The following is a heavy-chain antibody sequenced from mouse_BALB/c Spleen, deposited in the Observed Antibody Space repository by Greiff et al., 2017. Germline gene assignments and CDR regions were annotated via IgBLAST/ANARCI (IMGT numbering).Heavy chain of an antibody. J-gene: IGHJ3*01. CDR3: ARDDGGFAY. Sequence: EVKLVESGGGLVKPGGSLKLSCAASGFTFSDYSMYWVRQTPEKRLGWVATISDGGSYTYYPDSVKGRFTISRDNAKNNLYLQMSSLKSEDTAMYYCARDDGGFAYWGQGTLVTVSA. CDR2: ISDGGSYT. D-gene: IGHD2-3*01. V-gene: IGHV5-4*02. CDR1: GFTFSDYS.